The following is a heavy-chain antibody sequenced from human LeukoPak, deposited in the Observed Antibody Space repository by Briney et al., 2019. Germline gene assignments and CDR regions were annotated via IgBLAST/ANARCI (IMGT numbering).Heavy chain of an antibody. Sequence: ASVKVSCKASGYTFTGYYMHWVRQAPGQGLEWMGWINPNSGGTNYAQKFQGRVTMTRDTSISTAYMELSRLRSDDTAVYYCARKGTIAARRSAYNWFDPWGQGTLVTVSS. V-gene: IGHV1-2*02. J-gene: IGHJ5*02. D-gene: IGHD6-6*01. CDR2: INPNSGGT. CDR3: ARKGTIAARRSAYNWFDP. CDR1: GYTFTGYY.